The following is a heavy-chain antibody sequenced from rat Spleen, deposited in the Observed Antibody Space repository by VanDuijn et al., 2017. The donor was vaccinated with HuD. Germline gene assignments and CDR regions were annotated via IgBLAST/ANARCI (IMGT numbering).Heavy chain of an antibody. J-gene: IGHJ3*01. CDR3: ARELWIGSFGY. V-gene: IGHV1-28*01. CDR1: GYTFTSFD. CDR2: IYPGNGNT. D-gene: IGHD1-6*01. Sequence: QVQLQQSGAELVKPGSSVKISCKASGYTFTSFDMHWIKQQPANGLEWIGWIYPGNGNTKYNQRFNGKATLTADKSSRTAFMHLDSLTPDDSAVFYCARELWIGSFGYWGQGTLVSVSS.